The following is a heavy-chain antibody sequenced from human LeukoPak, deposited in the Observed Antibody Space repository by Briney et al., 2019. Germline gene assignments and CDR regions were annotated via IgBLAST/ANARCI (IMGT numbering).Heavy chain of an antibody. CDR1: GFTFSSYA. Sequence: PGGSLRLSCAASGFTFSSYAMSWVRQAPGKGLEWVSAISGSGGSTYYADSVKGRFTISRDNSKNTLYLQMNSLRAEDTAVYYCAGAAYCGGDCYLDPFPLFDYWGQGTLVTVSS. CDR2: ISGSGGST. CDR3: AGAAYCGGDCYLDPFPLFDY. V-gene: IGHV3-23*01. J-gene: IGHJ4*02. D-gene: IGHD2-21*01.